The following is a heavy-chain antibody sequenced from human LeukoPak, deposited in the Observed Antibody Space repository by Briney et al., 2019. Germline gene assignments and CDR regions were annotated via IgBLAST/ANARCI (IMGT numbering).Heavy chain of an antibody. V-gene: IGHV4-59*01. Sequence: SETLSLTCTVPGGSISSYYWSWIRQPPGKGLEWIGYIYYSGSTNYNPSLKSRVTISVDTSKNQFSLKLSSVTAADTAVYYCARGSTVKRTRGLRAFDIWGQGTMVTVSS. D-gene: IGHD4-17*01. CDR1: GGSISSYY. CDR2: IYYSGST. J-gene: IGHJ3*02. CDR3: ARGSTVKRTRGLRAFDI.